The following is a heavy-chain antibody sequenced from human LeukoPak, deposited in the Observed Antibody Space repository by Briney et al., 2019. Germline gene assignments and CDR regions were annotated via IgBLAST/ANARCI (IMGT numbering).Heavy chain of an antibody. D-gene: IGHD5-24*01. CDR3: ANFFGNNFGY. CDR1: GLIFSDHY. J-gene: IGHJ4*02. V-gene: IGHV3-72*01. Sequence: GGSLRLSCAASGLIFSDHYMDWVRQAPGEGLEWVGRSRNKANSYITEYAASVEGRFTISRDDSKNSLYLQMNNLKTEDTAVYYCANFFGNNFGYWGQGTLVTVSS. CDR2: SRNKANSYIT.